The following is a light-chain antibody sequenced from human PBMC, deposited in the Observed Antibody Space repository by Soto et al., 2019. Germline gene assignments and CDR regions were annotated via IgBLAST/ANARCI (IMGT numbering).Light chain of an antibody. CDR2: RNN. CDR3: AAWDDSLSAYVI. Sequence: QSVLTQPPSASGTPGQRVTISCSGSSSNIGSNYVYWYQQVPGTAPKLLIYRNNQRPSGVPDRFSGSKSGTSASLAITGLRSEDEADYYCAAWDDSLSAYVIFGGGTKLTV. J-gene: IGLJ2*01. CDR1: SSNIGSNY. V-gene: IGLV1-47*01.